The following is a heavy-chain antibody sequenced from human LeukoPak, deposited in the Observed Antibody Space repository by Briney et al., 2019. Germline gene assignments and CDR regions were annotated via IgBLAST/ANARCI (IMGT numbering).Heavy chain of an antibody. CDR1: GFTFSSYS. CDR2: ISSSSSYI. CDR3: ASAEQWLVVYFQH. Sequence: PGGSLRLSCAASGFTFSSYSMNWVRQAPGKGLEWVSSISSSSSYIYYADSVKGRFTISRDNAKNSLYLQMNSLRAEDTAVYYCASAEQWLVVYFQHWGQGTLVTVSS. V-gene: IGHV3-21*01. D-gene: IGHD6-19*01. J-gene: IGHJ1*01.